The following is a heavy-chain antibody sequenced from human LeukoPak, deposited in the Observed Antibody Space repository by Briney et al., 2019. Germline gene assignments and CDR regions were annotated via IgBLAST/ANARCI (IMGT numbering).Heavy chain of an antibody. D-gene: IGHD5-12*01. Sequence: GGSLRLSCAASGFTFSDYYMSWIRQAPGKGLEWVSYISSSGSTIYYADSVRGRFTIPRDNAKNSLYLQMNSLRAEDTAVYYCARVWLRGFYFDYWGQGTLVTVSS. CDR1: GFTFSDYY. CDR3: ARVWLRGFYFDY. CDR2: ISSSGSTI. J-gene: IGHJ4*02. V-gene: IGHV3-11*01.